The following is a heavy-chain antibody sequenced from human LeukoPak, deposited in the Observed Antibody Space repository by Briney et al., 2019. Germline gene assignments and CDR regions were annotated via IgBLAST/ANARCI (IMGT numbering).Heavy chain of an antibody. CDR2: IYSGVGT. V-gene: IGHV3-53*01. Sequence: PGGSLRLSCAASGFIVSSRYMSWVRQAPGKGLEWVSAIYSGVGTNYADSVKGRFTISRDNSRNTLYLQMNSLRAEDTAVYYCVRAENGMDVWGRGTAVTVSP. CDR3: VRAENGMDV. CDR1: GFIVSSRY. J-gene: IGHJ6*01.